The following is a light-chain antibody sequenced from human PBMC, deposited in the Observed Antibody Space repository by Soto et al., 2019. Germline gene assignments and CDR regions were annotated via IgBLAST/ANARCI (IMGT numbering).Light chain of an antibody. J-gene: IGKJ1*01. CDR1: QSVRSD. Sequence: EIVLTQSPATLSVSPGERATLSCRASQSVRSDLAWYQQKPGQAPRLLIYGASTRATGIPARFSGSGSGTEFTLTVSSLQSEDFAVYDCQQYNIWPTFGQGTKVEIK. V-gene: IGKV3-15*01. CDR3: QQYNIWPT. CDR2: GAS.